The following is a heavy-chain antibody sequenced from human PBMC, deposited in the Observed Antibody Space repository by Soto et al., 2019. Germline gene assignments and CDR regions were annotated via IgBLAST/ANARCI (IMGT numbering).Heavy chain of an antibody. D-gene: IGHD1-26*01. CDR1: GGSIRSNNW. V-gene: IGHV4-4*02. CDR3: ARVYSGSYSDS. CDR2: IFQSGST. J-gene: IGHJ4*02. Sequence: QVQLQESGPGLVKPSGTLSLTCAVSGGSIRSNNWWSWVRQPPGKGLEWIGEIFQSGSTNYNPSLKNRVTISVDKSKNQFSPKLSSVTAADTAVYYCARVYSGSYSDSWGQGTMVTVSS.